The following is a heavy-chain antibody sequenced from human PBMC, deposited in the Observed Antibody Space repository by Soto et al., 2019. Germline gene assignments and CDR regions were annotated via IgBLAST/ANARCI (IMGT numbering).Heavy chain of an antibody. J-gene: IGHJ4*02. D-gene: IGHD3-22*01. CDR3: AHRIQGRGYTD. CDR2: IYWDDNE. CDR1: GFSLSTSGVG. V-gene: IGHV2-5*02. Sequence: QITLKESGPTLVKPTQTLTLTCTFSGFSLSTSGVGVAWIRQPAGKALEWLALIYWDDNEHDRPSLKSRLTITKHTAKKQVVLTMTNVDPVDTGTYYCAHRIQGRGYTDWGQGTLVTVSS.